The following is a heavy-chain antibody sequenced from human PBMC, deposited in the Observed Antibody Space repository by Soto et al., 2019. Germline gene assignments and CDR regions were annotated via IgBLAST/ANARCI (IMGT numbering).Heavy chain of an antibody. CDR1: GFTFSNAW. CDR3: TTAGDKYYDFWSGYYFHDY. Sequence: GGSLRLSCAASGFTFSNAWMNWVRQAPGKGLEWVGRIKSKTDGGTTDYAAPVKGRFTISRDDSKNTLYLQMNSLKTEDTAVYYCTTAGDKYYDFWSGYYFHDYWGQGTLVTVSS. V-gene: IGHV3-15*07. J-gene: IGHJ4*02. D-gene: IGHD3-3*01. CDR2: IKSKTDGGTT.